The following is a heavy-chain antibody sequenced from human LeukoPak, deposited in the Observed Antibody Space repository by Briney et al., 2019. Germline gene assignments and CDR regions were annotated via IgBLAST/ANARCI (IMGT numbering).Heavy chain of an antibody. D-gene: IGHD2-15*01. J-gene: IGHJ5*02. V-gene: IGHV4-34*01. CDR1: GGSFSGYY. CDR3: ARQIVVVVAATPFDP. CDR2: INHSGST. Sequence: SVTLSLTCAVYGGSFSGYYWSWIRQPPGKGLEWIGEINHSGSTNYNPSLKSRVTISVDTSKNQFSLKLSSVTAADTAVYYCARQIVVVVAATPFDPWGQGTLVTVSS.